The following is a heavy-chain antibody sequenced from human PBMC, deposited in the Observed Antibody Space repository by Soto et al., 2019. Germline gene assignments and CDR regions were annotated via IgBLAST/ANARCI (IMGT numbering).Heavy chain of an antibody. J-gene: IGHJ4*02. CDR3: ARANSGDDDEFDY. D-gene: IGHD5-12*01. CDR1: GYSFSGYY. V-gene: IGHV1-2*02. CDR2: VNPNSGDT. Sequence: ASVKVSCKASGYSFSGYYIHWVRQAPGQGLEWMGWVNPNSGDTDYAQKFQGRVTMTRDTSITSAYLDLTRLRSDDTATYFCARANSGDDDEFDYWGQGTPVTVSS.